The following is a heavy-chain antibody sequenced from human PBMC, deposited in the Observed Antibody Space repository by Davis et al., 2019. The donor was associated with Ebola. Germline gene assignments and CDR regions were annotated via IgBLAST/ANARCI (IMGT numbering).Heavy chain of an antibody. V-gene: IGHV1-69*13. J-gene: IGHJ4*02. CDR1: GGTFSSYA. CDR2: IIPIFGTA. CDR3: ARESCSGGSCYSTFDY. D-gene: IGHD2-15*01. Sequence: AASVKVSCKASGGTFSSYAISWVRQAPGQGLEWMGGIIPIFGTANYAQKFQGRVTITADESTSTAYMELSSLRSEDTAVYYCARESCSGGSCYSTFDYWGQGTLVTVSS.